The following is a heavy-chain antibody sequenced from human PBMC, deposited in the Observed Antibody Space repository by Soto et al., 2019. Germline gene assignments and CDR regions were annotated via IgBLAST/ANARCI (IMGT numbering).Heavy chain of an antibody. V-gene: IGHV3-66*01. J-gene: IGHJ6*02. Sequence: EVQLVESGGGLVQPGGSLRLSCAGSALTASKNYMSWVRQPPGKRLEWVSVIYSGGTTYYADSVKDRFSISRDNSKSTLNLQMDNLRAGDTAVYYCARGGSGSDWDYYGMDVWGQGTTVTVSS. CDR3: ARGGSGSDWDYYGMDV. CDR1: ALTASKNY. D-gene: IGHD3-10*01. CDR2: IYSGGTT.